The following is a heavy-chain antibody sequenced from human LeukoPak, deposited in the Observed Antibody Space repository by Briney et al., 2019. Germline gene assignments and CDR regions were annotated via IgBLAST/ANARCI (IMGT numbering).Heavy chain of an antibody. Sequence: GGSLRLSCAASGFTFSSYSMNWVRQAPGKGLEWGSSISSSSSYIYYADSVKGRFTISRDNAKNSLYLQMNSLRAEDTAVYYCARGFLRGDYHYYYYMDVWGKGTTVTVSS. CDR3: ARGFLRGDYHYYYYMDV. CDR1: GFTFSSYS. V-gene: IGHV3-21*01. D-gene: IGHD2-21*02. J-gene: IGHJ6*03. CDR2: ISSSSSYI.